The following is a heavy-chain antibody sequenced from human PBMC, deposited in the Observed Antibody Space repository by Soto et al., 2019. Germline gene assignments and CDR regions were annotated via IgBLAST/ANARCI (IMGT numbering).Heavy chain of an antibody. CDR3: ARLQYTVVTALDI. D-gene: IGHD2-15*01. Sequence: SETLSLTCSVSGVSIGSHSWSWIRQAPGKGPELVGYIYHTVNTNYNPALKSRVTISMDTSKNHLSLQLSSVTAADTAVYYCARLQYTVVTALDIWGQGTTVTVSS. J-gene: IGHJ6*02. CDR1: GVSIGSHS. V-gene: IGHV4-59*11. CDR2: IYHTVNT.